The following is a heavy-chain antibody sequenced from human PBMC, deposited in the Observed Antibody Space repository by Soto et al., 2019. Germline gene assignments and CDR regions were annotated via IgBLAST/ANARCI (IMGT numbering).Heavy chain of an antibody. V-gene: IGHV1-3*01. D-gene: IGHD3-10*01. J-gene: IGHJ5*02. Sequence: QVQLVQSGAEVKKPGASVKVSCKASGYTFTSYAMHWVRQAPGQRLEWMGWINAGNGNTKYSQKFQGRVTITRDTSASTAYMELSSLRSEDTAVYYCARGLLWFGELLFDPWGQGTLVTVSS. CDR2: INAGNGNT. CDR1: GYTFTSYA. CDR3: ARGLLWFGELLFDP.